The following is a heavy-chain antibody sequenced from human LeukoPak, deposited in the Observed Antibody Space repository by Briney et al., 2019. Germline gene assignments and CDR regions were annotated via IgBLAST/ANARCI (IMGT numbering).Heavy chain of an antibody. Sequence: GASVKVSFQASGYTFTSYDINWVRQATGQGLEWMGWMNPNSGNTGYAQKFQGRVTMTRNTSISTAYMEVSSLGSEDTAVYYCARGASLRAVVVGATSSPPMPYDFWGQGTLVTVSS. J-gene: IGHJ4*02. CDR3: ARGASLRAVVVGATSSPPMPYDF. V-gene: IGHV1-8*01. CDR1: GYTFTSYD. CDR2: MNPNSGNT. D-gene: IGHD2-15*01.